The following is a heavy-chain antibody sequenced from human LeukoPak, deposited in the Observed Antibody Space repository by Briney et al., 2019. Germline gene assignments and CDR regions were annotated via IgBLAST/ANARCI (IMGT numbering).Heavy chain of an antibody. V-gene: IGHV3-7*01. CDR2: INQDGTNQ. Sequence: GGSLRLSCVASGFPFSGYWMDWVRQAPGKGMEWVANINQDGTNQYFAASVKGRFSISKDNAKNSLYLQMNSLRAEDTGVYYCSRSLDYLGQGALVTVSS. J-gene: IGHJ4*02. CDR1: GFPFSGYW. CDR3: SRSLDY.